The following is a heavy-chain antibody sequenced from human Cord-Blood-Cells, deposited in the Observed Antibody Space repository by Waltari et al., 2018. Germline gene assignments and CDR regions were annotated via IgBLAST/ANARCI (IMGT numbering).Heavy chain of an antibody. V-gene: IGHV3-30-3*01. CDR2: ISYDGSNK. D-gene: IGHD2-21*02. J-gene: IGHJ4*02. CDR1: GFTFSSYA. CDR3: ARGLRVVTLDY. Sequence: QVQLVESGGGVVQPGRSLRLSCADSGFTFSSYAMHWVRQAPGKGLEWVAVISYDGSNKYYADSVKGRFTISRDNSKNTLYLQMNSLRAEDTAVYYCARGLRVVTLDYWGQGTLVTVSS.